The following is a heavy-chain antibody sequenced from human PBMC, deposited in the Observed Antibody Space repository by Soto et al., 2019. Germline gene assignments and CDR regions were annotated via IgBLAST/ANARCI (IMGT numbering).Heavy chain of an antibody. J-gene: IGHJ3*01. V-gene: IGHV4-61*01. Sequence: PSETLSLTCTVSGDSVSSGSYYWSWIRQPPGKGLEWIGYIYYSGSTRYNPSLKSRVTISVDTSKNQFSLKLSSVTAADTAVYYRARDREMATIGAFDVWGQGTMVTVSS. D-gene: IGHD5-12*01. CDR3: ARDREMATIGAFDV. CDR2: IYYSGST. CDR1: GDSVSSGSYY.